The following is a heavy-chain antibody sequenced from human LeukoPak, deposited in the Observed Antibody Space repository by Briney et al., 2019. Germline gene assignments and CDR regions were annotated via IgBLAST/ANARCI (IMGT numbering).Heavy chain of an antibody. CDR2: ISSSSSYI. D-gene: IGHD5-12*01. CDR3: ARDRAPSVRLGTRFDP. J-gene: IGHJ5*02. CDR1: GFTCSSYS. Sequence: GGSLRLSCAASGFTCSSYSMNWVRQAPGKGLEWVSSISSSSSYIYYADSVKGRFTISRDNAKNSLYLQMNSLRAEDTAVYYCARDRAPSVRLGTRFDPWGQGTLVTVSS. V-gene: IGHV3-21*01.